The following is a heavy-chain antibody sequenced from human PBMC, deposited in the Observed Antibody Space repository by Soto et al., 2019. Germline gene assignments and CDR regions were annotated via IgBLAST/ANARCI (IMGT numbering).Heavy chain of an antibody. CDR3: TTGELSSSFKIDAFDS. D-gene: IGHD6-13*01. J-gene: IGHJ3*02. CDR2: IKSKTDGGTT. CDR1: GFTFSNAW. V-gene: IGHV3-15*07. Sequence: GGSLRLSCAASGFTFSNAWMNWVRQAPGKGLEWVGRIKSKTDGGTTDYAAPVKGRFTISRDDSKNTLYLQMNSLKTEDTAVYYCTTGELSSSFKIDAFDSWGQGTMVTVSS.